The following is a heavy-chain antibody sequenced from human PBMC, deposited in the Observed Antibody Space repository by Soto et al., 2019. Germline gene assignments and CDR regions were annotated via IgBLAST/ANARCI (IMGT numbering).Heavy chain of an antibody. J-gene: IGHJ4*02. Sequence: QVQLQQWGAGLLKPSETLSLTCAVYGGSFSGYYWSWIRQPPGKGLEWIGEINHSGSTNYNPSLKSRVTISVDTSKNQSSLKLSSVTAAHTAVYYCARRPKGYMVRGVGYFDYGGQGTLVTVSS. CDR1: GGSFSGYY. CDR3: ARRPKGYMVRGVGYFDY. V-gene: IGHV4-34*01. D-gene: IGHD3-10*01. CDR2: INHSGST.